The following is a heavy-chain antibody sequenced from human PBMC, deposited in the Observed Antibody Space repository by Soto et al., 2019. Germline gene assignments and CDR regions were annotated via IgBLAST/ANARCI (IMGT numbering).Heavy chain of an antibody. CDR2: IYSGGST. CDR1: GFTVSSNY. Sequence: GGSLRLSCAASGFTVSSNYMSWFRQAPGKGLEWVSVIYSGGSTYYADSVKGRFTISRHNSKNTLYLQMNSLRAEDTAVYYCARAPSAYYCGSGSYIPVHDAFDIWGQGTMVTVSS. CDR3: ARAPSAYYCGSGSYIPVHDAFDI. D-gene: IGHD3-10*01. V-gene: IGHV3-53*04. J-gene: IGHJ3*02.